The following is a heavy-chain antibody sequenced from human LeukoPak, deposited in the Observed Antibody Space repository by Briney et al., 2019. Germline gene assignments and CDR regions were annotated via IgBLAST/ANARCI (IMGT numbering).Heavy chain of an antibody. Sequence: SETLSLTCTVSGYSISSGYYWDWIRQPPGKGLEWIGTIYHSGSTYYNPSLKSRITISVDTSKNQFSLKLNSVTAADTAVYYCAREGPHYYGSGSYPKPFNYWGQGTLVTVSS. CDR1: GYSISSGYY. V-gene: IGHV4-38-2*02. D-gene: IGHD3-10*01. CDR3: AREGPHYYGSGSYPKPFNY. J-gene: IGHJ4*02. CDR2: IYHSGST.